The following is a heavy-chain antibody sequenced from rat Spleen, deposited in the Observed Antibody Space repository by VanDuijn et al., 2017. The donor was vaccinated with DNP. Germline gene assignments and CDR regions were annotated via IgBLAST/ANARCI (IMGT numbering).Heavy chain of an antibody. CDR1: GLSLTSYH. V-gene: IGHV2-72*01. D-gene: IGHD1-4*01. CDR2: IWAGGVT. J-gene: IGHJ2*01. CDR3: ARSSGDYFDY. Sequence: QVQLKESGPGLVQPSQTLSLTCTVSGLSLTSYHVSWVRQPPGKSLVWMGTIWAGGVTNYNSAVQSRLSISRDTSKSQVFLKMNSLQPEDTGTYYCARSSGDYFDYWGQGVMVTVSS.